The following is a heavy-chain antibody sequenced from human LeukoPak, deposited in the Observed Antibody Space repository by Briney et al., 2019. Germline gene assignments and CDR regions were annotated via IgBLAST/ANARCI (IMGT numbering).Heavy chain of an antibody. J-gene: IGHJ4*02. CDR2: ISYDGSNK. Sequence: GGSLRLSCAASGFTFSSYAMHWVRQAPGKGLEWVAVISYDGSNKYYADSVKGRFTISRDNSKNTLYLQMNSLRAEDTAVYYCATRYYYDSSALPLGYWGQGTLVTVSS. V-gene: IGHV3-30-3*01. CDR3: ATRYYYDSSALPLGY. CDR1: GFTFSSYA. D-gene: IGHD3-22*01.